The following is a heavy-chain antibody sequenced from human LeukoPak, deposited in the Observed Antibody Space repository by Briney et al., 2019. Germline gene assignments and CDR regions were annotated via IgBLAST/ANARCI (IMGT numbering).Heavy chain of an antibody. V-gene: IGHV4-61*08. D-gene: IGHD6-19*01. CDR1: GGSISSGDYY. Sequence: PSETLSLTCTVSGGSISSGDYYWSWIRQPPGKGLEWIGYIYYSGSANYNPSLKSRVTISVDTSKNQFSLKLSSVTAADTAVYYCARGGAVADPQPYYFDYWGQGTLVTVSS. CDR2: IYYSGSA. J-gene: IGHJ4*02. CDR3: ARGGAVADPQPYYFDY.